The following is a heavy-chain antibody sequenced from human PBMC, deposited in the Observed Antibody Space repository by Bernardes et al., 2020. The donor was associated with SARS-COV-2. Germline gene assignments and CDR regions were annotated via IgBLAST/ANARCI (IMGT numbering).Heavy chain of an antibody. Sequence: SETLSLTCAVYGGSFSGYYWSWIRQPPGKGLEWIGEINHSGSTNYNPSLKSRVTISVDTSKNQFSLKLSSVTAADTAVYYCARGPQKGITIFGVVIINSVFDPWGQGTTVTVSS. CDR2: INHSGST. CDR3: ARGPQKGITIFGVVIINSVFDP. D-gene: IGHD3-3*01. J-gene: IGHJ6*02. V-gene: IGHV4-34*01. CDR1: GGSFSGYY.